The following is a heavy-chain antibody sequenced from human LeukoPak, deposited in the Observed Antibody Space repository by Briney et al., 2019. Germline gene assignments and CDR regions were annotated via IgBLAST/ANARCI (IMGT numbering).Heavy chain of an antibody. CDR3: AKDGDYYGSGSYFDY. V-gene: IGHV1-69*13. Sequence: ASVKVSCKASGGTFSSYAISWVRQAPGQGLEWMGGIIPIFGTANYAQKFQGRVTITADESTSTAYMELSSLRSEDTAVYYCAKDGDYYGSGSYFDYWGQGTLVTVSS. D-gene: IGHD3-10*01. CDR1: GGTFSSYA. J-gene: IGHJ4*02. CDR2: IIPIFGTA.